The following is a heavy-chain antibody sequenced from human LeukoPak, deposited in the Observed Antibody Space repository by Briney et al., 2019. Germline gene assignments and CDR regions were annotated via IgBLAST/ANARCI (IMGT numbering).Heavy chain of an antibody. J-gene: IGHJ4*02. Sequence: SESLSLTCTVSGGSISSSSYYWGWIRQPPGKGLEWIGSIYYSGSTYYNPSLKSRVTISVDTSKNHFSLNLSSVTAADTAVYYCARDLRITMVRGDHLDYWGQGTLVTVSS. CDR2: IYYSGST. CDR3: ARDLRITMVRGDHLDY. D-gene: IGHD3-10*01. V-gene: IGHV4-39*07. CDR1: GGSISSSSYY.